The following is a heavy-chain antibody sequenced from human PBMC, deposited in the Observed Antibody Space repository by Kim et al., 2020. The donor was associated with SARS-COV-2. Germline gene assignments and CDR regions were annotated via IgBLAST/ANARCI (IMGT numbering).Heavy chain of an antibody. CDR2: ISASGGGT. V-gene: IGHV3-23*01. J-gene: IGHJ4*02. CDR1: GFTFSSYA. CDR3: AKGATDLDY. Sequence: GGSLRLSCAASGFTFSSYAMTWVRQAPGKGLEWVTAISASGGGTYYADSVKGRFTISRDNSKNTLYVQMNSLRAEDTAVYYCAKGATDLDYWGQGTLVTVSS.